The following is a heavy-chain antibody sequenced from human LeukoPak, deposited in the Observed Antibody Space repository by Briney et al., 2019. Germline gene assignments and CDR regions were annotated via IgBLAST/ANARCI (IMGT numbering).Heavy chain of an antibody. Sequence: ASVKVSCKASGYTFTSYGISWVRQAPGQGLEWMGWISAYNGNTNYAQKLQGRVTMTTDTSTSTAYMELRSLRSDDTAVYYCARAGGYYGSGRPYYYYYYMDVWGKGTTVTISS. D-gene: IGHD3-10*01. CDR1: GYTFTSYG. V-gene: IGHV1-18*01. CDR2: ISAYNGNT. CDR3: ARAGGYYGSGRPYYYYYYMDV. J-gene: IGHJ6*03.